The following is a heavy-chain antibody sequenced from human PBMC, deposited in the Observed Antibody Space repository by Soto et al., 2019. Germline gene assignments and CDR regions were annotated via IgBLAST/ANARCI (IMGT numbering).Heavy chain of an antibody. J-gene: IGHJ6*02. CDR2: FDPEDGET. CDR3: ARQGFGVLHGLVDV. Sequence: GASVKVSCKVSGCTLTELSMHWVRQAPGKGLEWMGGFDPEDGETIYAQKFQGRVIMTEDTSTDTAYMELSSLRSEDTAVYYCARQGFGVLHGLVDVWGQGTTVTVSS. CDR1: GCTLTELS. V-gene: IGHV1-24*01. D-gene: IGHD3-10*01.